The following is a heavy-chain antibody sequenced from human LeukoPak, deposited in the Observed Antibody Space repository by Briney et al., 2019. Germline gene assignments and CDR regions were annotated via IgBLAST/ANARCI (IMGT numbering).Heavy chain of an antibody. Sequence: GGSLRLPCAASGFTVSSNYMTWVRQAPGKGLEWVSIIYAGGSTYYADAVEDRFTISRDNSRNTLYLQMNSLRAEDTAIYYCTRDRRTSVTRGAFDSWGQGTLVTVSS. CDR3: TRDRRTSVTRGAFDS. CDR1: GFTVSSNY. J-gene: IGHJ4*02. V-gene: IGHV3-66*01. CDR2: IYAGGST. D-gene: IGHD4-17*01.